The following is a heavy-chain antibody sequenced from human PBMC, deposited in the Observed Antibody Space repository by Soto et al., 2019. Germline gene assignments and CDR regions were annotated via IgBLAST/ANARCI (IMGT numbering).Heavy chain of an antibody. CDR1: GFTFSSYG. CDR3: ARTARYSPYYFDY. D-gene: IGHD5-18*01. V-gene: IGHV3-33*01. CDR2: IWYDGSNK. J-gene: IGHJ4*02. Sequence: QVQLVESGGGVVQPGRSLRLSCAASGFTFSSYGMHWVRQAPGKGLEWVAVIWYDGSNKYYADSVKGRFTISRDNSKNTLYLQMNSLRAEYTAVYYCARTARYSPYYFDYWGQGTLVTVSS.